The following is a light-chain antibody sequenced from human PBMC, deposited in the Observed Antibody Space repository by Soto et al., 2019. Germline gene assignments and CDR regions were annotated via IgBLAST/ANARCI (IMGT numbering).Light chain of an antibody. Sequence: SVLTQPASVSGPPGQSSTISCTGTSSDVGAYNYVSWYQHHPGKAPRLVIYDVTNRPSGISDRFSGSKSGNTASLTISGLLAEDESDYYCASYTPFSTSLFGSEIKVT. CDR3: ASYTPFSTSL. V-gene: IGLV2-14*01. J-gene: IGLJ1*01. CDR1: SSDVGAYNY. CDR2: DVT.